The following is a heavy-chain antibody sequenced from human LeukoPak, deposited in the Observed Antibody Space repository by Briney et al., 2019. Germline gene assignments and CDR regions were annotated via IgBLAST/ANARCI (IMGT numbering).Heavy chain of an antibody. D-gene: IGHD3-22*01. Sequence: GGSLRLSCAASGLTVSSNYMTWVRQAPGMGLEWVSVMYSDGSTDHADSVRGRFTIARDNSKNTLFLQMNTLRAEDTAVYYCARLSANSSAYFFDYWGQGTLVTVSS. CDR1: GLTVSSNY. J-gene: IGHJ4*02. V-gene: IGHV3-66*04. CDR2: MYSDGST. CDR3: ARLSANSSAYFFDY.